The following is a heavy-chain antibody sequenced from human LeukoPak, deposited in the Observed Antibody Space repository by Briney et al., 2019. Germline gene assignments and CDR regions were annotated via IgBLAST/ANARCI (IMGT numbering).Heavy chain of an antibody. D-gene: IGHD3-10*01. V-gene: IGHV3-30*02. Sequence: GGSLRLSCAASGFTFNTFGMYWVRQAPGKGPEWVAFIRYDGSNKNYADSVKGRFTISRDNSKNTLFLQMNSLRPEDTAIYYCAKTGGSGSFYPYYFDNWGQGTLVSVSS. CDR1: GFTFNTFG. J-gene: IGHJ4*02. CDR2: IRYDGSNK. CDR3: AKTGGSGSFYPYYFDN.